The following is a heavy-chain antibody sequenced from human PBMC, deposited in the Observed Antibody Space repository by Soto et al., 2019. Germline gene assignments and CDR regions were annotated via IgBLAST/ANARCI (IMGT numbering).Heavy chain of an antibody. CDR1: GYTFTNNG. CDR3: TRAGDSGAWISN. V-gene: IGHV1-8*01. CDR2: MNPSTGET. J-gene: IGHJ4*02. Sequence: QVQLVQSGAEVKKPGASVKVSCKASGYTFTNNGINWVRQATGQGLEWMGWMNPSTGETGYTQKFRGRLTMTRDTSITTAYMELTSLTSEDTAVYYCTRAGDSGAWISNWGQGTLVTVSS. D-gene: IGHD7-27*01.